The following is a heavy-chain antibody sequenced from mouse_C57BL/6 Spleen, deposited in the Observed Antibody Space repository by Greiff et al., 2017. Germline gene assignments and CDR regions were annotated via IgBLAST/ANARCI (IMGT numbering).Heavy chain of an antibody. CDR2: IYPGSGST. CDR3: ARSGNRGPRAMDD. Sequence: QVQLQQPGAELVKPGASVKMSCKASGYTFTSYWITWVKQRPGQGLEWIGDIYPGSGSTNYNEKFKSKATLTVDTSSSTAYMQLSSLTSEDSAVYYCARSGNRGPRAMDDWGQGTSVTVSS. CDR1: GYTFTSYW. D-gene: IGHD2-1*01. J-gene: IGHJ4*01. V-gene: IGHV1-55*01.